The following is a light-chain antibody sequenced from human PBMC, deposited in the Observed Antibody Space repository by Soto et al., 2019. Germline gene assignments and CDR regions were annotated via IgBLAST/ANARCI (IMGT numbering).Light chain of an antibody. CDR2: AAS. CDR1: QGVSRY. Sequence: EIVLTQSPGTLSLSPGERATLSCRASQGVSRYVAWYQQKPGQVPRLLIYAASRRATGTPDRFSGSGSGTDFTLTISRLEPEHFAVYHCQQHDSSPLTFGGGTKVDIK. V-gene: IGKV3-20*01. J-gene: IGKJ4*01. CDR3: QQHDSSPLT.